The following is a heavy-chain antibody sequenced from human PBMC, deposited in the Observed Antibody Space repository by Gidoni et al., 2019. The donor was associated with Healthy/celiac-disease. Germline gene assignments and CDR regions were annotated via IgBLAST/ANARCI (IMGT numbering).Heavy chain of an antibody. CDR1: GYSISSGYY. CDR3: ARALLRGAVAGKGYFQH. D-gene: IGHD6-19*01. V-gene: IGHV4-38-2*01. J-gene: IGHJ1*01. Sequence: QVQLQESGPGLVKPSETLSLTCAVSGYSISSGYYWGWIRQPPGKGLEWIGSIYHSGSTYYNPSLKSRVTISVDTSKNQFSLKLSSVTAADTAVYYCARALLRGAVAGKGYFQHWGQGTLVTVSS. CDR2: IYHSGST.